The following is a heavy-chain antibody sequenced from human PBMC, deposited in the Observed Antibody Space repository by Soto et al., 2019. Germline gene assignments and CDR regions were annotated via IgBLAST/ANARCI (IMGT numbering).Heavy chain of an antibody. V-gene: IGHV3-33*01. J-gene: IGHJ6*02. D-gene: IGHD3-10*01. CDR3: ARDDEYSGNGMDV. CDR1: GFTFSNYG. CDR2: ILNDGSNR. Sequence: QVQLVESGGGVVQPGRSLRLSCAASGFTFSNYGMHWVRQAPGKGLEWVAVILNDGSNRYHADSVKDRFTISRDNSKNMLYLQMNSLRDEDRAVYYCARDDEYSGNGMDVWGQGTTVTVS.